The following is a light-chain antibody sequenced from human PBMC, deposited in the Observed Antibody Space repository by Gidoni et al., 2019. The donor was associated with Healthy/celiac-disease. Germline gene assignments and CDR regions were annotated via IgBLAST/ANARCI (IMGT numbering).Light chain of an antibody. CDR3: QQYYSYPRT. CDR1: QGISSY. CDR2: AAS. Sequence: AIRITKSPSSLSASTGDRVTITCRASQGISSYLDWYQQKPGKAPKLLIYAASTLQSGVPSRFSGSGSGTDFTLTISCLQSEDFATYYCQQYYSYPRTFGQGTKLEIK. V-gene: IGKV1-8*01. J-gene: IGKJ2*02.